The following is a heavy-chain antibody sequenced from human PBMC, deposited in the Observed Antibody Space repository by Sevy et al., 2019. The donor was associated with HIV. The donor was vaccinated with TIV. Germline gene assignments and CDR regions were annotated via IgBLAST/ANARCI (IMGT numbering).Heavy chain of an antibody. CDR3: ARGCSGGSCYVHAFDI. V-gene: IGHV3-48*01. CDR1: GFTFSSYS. J-gene: IGHJ3*02. CDR2: ISSSSSTI. D-gene: IGHD2-15*01. Sequence: GGSLRLSCAASGFTFSSYSVNWVRQAPGKGLEWVSYISSSSSTIYYADSVKGRFTISRDNAKNSLYLQMNSLRAEDTAVYYCARGCSGGSCYVHAFDIWGQGTMVTVSS.